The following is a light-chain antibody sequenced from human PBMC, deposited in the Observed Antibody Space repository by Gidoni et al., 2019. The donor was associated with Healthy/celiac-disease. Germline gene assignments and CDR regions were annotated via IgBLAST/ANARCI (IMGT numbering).Light chain of an antibody. J-gene: IGLJ2*01. CDR2: RDS. CDR1: NIGSKN. V-gene: IGLV3-9*01. CDR3: QVWDSSTGGV. Sequence: SYELTQPLSVSVALGQTARITCGGNNIGSKNVHWYQQKPGQAPVLVIYRDSNRPSGIPKRFSGSNSGNTATLTISRAQAGDEADYYCQVWDSSTGGVFGGGTKLTVL.